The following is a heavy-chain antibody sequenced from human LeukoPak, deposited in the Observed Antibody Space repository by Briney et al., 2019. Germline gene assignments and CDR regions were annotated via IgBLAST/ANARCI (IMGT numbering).Heavy chain of an antibody. Sequence: SETLSLTCTVSGGSISNYWSLIRQPPGKGLQWIGSIHHSGSTYYNPSLKSRVTISVDTSKNQFSLKLSSVTAADTAVYYCARSGFKGHGGNGDLYPWGQGTLVTVSS. CDR1: GGSISNY. CDR3: ARSGFKGHGGNGDLYP. J-gene: IGHJ5*02. CDR2: IHHSGST. V-gene: IGHV4-59*12. D-gene: IGHD4-23*01.